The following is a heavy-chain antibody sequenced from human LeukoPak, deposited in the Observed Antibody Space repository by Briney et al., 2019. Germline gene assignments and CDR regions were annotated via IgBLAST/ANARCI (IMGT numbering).Heavy chain of an antibody. D-gene: IGHD2-21*01. CDR2: INEDGSTE. J-gene: IGHJ4*02. Sequence: PGGSLRLSCGVSGITFRKYWMTWVRQAPGKGLEWVASINEDGSTEWYVDSVKGRFIVSRDNAKNSLYLQVSSLRVDDTAVYYCTRDYSNARDYWGQGTLVTVSS. CDR3: TRDYSNARDY. CDR1: GITFRKYW. V-gene: IGHV3-7*01.